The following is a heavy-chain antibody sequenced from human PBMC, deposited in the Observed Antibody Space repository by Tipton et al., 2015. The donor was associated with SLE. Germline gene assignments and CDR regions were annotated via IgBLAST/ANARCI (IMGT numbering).Heavy chain of an antibody. CDR3: AKDRSGRGTWYSSGWVYDY. V-gene: IGHV3-74*01. CDR2: INGDGSST. D-gene: IGHD6-19*01. Sequence: SLRLSCAASGFTFSSYWMHWVRQAPGQGLVWVSRINGDGSSTSYADSVKGRFIISRDNSKNTLYLEMTSLRVEDTAVYYCAKDRSGRGTWYSSGWVYDYWGQGTLVTVSS. CDR1: GFTFSSYW. J-gene: IGHJ4*02.